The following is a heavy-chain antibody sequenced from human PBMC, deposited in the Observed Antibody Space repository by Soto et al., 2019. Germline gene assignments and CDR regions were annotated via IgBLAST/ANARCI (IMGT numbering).Heavy chain of an antibody. V-gene: IGHV3-9*01. J-gene: IGHJ4*02. CDR2: LSWNSGTI. Sequence: EVQLVESGGGLVQPGKSLRLSCAASGFTFDDYAMHRVRQVPGKGLEWVSGLSWNSGTIDYADSVKGRFTNSRDNAKNSLHLQMNRLKPEDTAFYYCAKAGSSGWYYSLDYWGQGTLVTVSS. D-gene: IGHD6-19*01. CDR1: GFTFDDYA. CDR3: AKAGSSGWYYSLDY.